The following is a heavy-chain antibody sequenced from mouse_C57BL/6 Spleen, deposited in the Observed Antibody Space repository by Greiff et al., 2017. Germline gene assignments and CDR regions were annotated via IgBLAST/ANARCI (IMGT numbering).Heavy chain of an antibody. Sequence: EVQLQQSGPELVKPGASVKIPCKASGYTFTDYNMDWVKQSHGKSLEWIGDINPNNGGTIYNQKFKGKATLTVDKSSSTAYMELRSLTSEDTAVYYCARLEPNGLLLNYFDYWGQGTTLTVSS. J-gene: IGHJ2*01. CDR3: ARLEPNGLLLNYFDY. CDR1: GYTFTDYN. V-gene: IGHV1-18*01. CDR2: INPNNGGT. D-gene: IGHD2-10*01.